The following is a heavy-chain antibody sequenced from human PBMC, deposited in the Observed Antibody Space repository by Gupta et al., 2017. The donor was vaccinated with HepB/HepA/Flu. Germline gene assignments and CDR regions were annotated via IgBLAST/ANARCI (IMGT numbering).Heavy chain of an antibody. CDR2: MGPNNGNT. Sequence: QVQLVQSGAELKKPGASVKVSCKASGYTFTNLDINWVRQAPGQGPEWMGWMGPNNGNTGYAQKFQDRVTMTRDTSISTAYMELSSLTAEDTAIYYCARGVDAGVDVWGQGTTVLVSS. V-gene: IGHV1-8*01. D-gene: IGHD5-12*01. CDR3: ARGVDAGVDV. J-gene: IGHJ6*02. CDR1: GYTFTNLD.